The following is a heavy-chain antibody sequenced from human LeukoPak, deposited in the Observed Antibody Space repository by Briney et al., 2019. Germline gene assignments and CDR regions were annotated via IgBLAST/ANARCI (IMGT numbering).Heavy chain of an antibody. V-gene: IGHV3-74*01. CDR2: IHSDGSST. D-gene: IGHD1-1*01. Sequence: PGGSLRLSCAASGFPFSSYWMHWVRQVPGKGLLWVSRIHSDGSSTTSADSVKGRFTISRDNAENTLYLQMNSLRAEDTAVYFCARGNAHAFDIWGQGTMVTVSS. CDR3: ARGNAHAFDI. CDR1: GFPFSSYW. J-gene: IGHJ3*02.